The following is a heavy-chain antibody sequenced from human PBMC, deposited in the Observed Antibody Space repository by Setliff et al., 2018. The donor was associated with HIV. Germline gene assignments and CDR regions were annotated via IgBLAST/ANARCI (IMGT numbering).Heavy chain of an antibody. V-gene: IGHV3-48*03. CDR2: IRSSGSPI. J-gene: IGHJ4*02. CDR1: GFKFSSYE. CDR3: ARDGIAARWALDY. Sequence: LSCAASGFKFSSYEMNWVRQAPGKGLEWISYIRSSGSPIYYADSVKGRFTISRDNAKNSLYLQMNSLRVEDTAVYYCARDGIAARWALDYWGQGIVVTVSS. D-gene: IGHD6-6*01.